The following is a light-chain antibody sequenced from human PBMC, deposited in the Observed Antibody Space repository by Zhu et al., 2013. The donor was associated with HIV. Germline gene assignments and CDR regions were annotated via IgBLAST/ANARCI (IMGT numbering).Light chain of an antibody. CDR3: QQYDNLPMFT. J-gene: IGKJ3*01. CDR1: QGINTY. V-gene: IGKV1-33*01. Sequence: DIQLTQSPSFLSGSVEDTVRITCRASQGINTYLAWYQQKPGKAPKLLIYDASNLETGVPSRFSGSGSGTDFTFAISSLQPEDIATYYCQQYDNLPMFTFG. CDR2: DAS.